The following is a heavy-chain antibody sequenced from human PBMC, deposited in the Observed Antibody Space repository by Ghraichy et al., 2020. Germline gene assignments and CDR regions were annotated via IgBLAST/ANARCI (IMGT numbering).Heavy chain of an antibody. D-gene: IGHD3-3*01. CDR2: IYSGGST. CDR1: GFTVSSNY. V-gene: IGHV3-66*02. CDR3: AREETIFGVVTKMDV. J-gene: IGHJ6*04. Sequence: GGSLRLSCAASGFTVSSNYMSWVRQAPGKGLEWVSVIYSGGSTYYADSVKGRFTISRDNSKNTLYLQMNSLRAEDTAVYYCAREETIFGVVTKMDVWGKGTTVTVSS.